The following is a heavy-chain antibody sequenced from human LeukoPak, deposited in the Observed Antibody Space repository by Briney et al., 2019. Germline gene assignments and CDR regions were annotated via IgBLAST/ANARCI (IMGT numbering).Heavy chain of an antibody. V-gene: IGHV4-30-4*01. Sequence: SQTLSLTCTVSGGSISSGDYYWSWIRQPPGKGLEWIGYIYYSGSTYYNPSLKSRVTISVDTSKNQFSLKLSSVTAADTAMYYCAREGGYCSGGSCCCFDYWGQGTLVTVSS. D-gene: IGHD2-15*01. CDR1: GGSISSGDYY. CDR3: AREGGYCSGGSCCCFDY. CDR2: IYYSGST. J-gene: IGHJ4*02.